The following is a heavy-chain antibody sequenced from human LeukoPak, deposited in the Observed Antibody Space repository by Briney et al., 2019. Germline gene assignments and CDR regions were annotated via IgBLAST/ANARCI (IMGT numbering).Heavy chain of an antibody. CDR3: ARALCRSSHYDFWSGYSCPNWFAP. V-gene: IGHV4-34*01. CDR2: INDSGST. D-gene: IGHD3-3*01. Sequence: KSSETLSLTCAVYGGSFSGYYWSWIRQPPGKGLEWIGEINDSGSTKYNPSLKSRVTISVDTSKNQFSLKLNSVTAADTAMYYCARALCRSSHYDFWSGYSCPNWFAPWGQGTLATAPS. CDR1: GGSFSGYY. J-gene: IGHJ5*02.